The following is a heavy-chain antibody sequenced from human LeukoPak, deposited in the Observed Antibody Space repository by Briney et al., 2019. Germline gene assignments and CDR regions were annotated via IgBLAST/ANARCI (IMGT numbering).Heavy chain of an antibody. CDR3: ARDFLDWFDP. CDR1: GGTFSSYA. J-gene: IGHJ5*02. Sequence: ASVKVSCKASGGTFSSYAISWVRQAPGQGLEWMGWINPNSGGTNYAQKFQGRVTMTRDTSISTAYMELSRLRSDDTAVYYCARDFLDWFDPWGQGTLVTVSS. V-gene: IGHV1-2*02. CDR2: INPNSGGT.